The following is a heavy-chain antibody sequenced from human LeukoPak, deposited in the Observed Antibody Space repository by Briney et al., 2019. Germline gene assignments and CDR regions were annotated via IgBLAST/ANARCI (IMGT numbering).Heavy chain of an antibody. CDR1: NGSISTTY. CDR3: ARGGWFHDR. J-gene: IGHJ5*02. D-gene: IGHD6-19*01. V-gene: IGHV4-59*01. Sequence: PSETLSLTCSVSNGSISTTYWSWIRQPPGKGLEWIGNIHYSGNTNYNSSLKSRVTISVDTSKNQFSLKVISVTTADTAVYFCARGGWFHDRWGQGTLVTVSS. CDR2: IHYSGNT.